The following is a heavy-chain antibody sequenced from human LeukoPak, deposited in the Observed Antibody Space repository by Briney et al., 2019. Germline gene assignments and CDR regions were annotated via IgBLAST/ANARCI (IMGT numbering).Heavy chain of an antibody. D-gene: IGHD1-1*01. CDR3: ARAGGGPTTLYWYFDL. CDR2: ISSNGGST. CDR1: GFTFSSYA. Sequence: PGGSLRLSCAASGFTFSSYAMHWVRQAPGKGLEYVSAISSNGGSTYYANSVKGRFTISRDNSKNTLYLQMNSLRAEDTAVYYCARAGGGPTTLYWYFDLWGRGTLVTVSS. V-gene: IGHV3-64*01. J-gene: IGHJ2*01.